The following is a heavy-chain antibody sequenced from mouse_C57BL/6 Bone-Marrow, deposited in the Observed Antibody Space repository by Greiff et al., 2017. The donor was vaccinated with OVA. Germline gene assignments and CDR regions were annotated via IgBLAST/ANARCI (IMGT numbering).Heavy chain of an antibody. CDR1: GFSLTSYG. V-gene: IGHV2-2*01. CDR2: IWSGGST. Sequence: QVQLQQSGPGLVQPSQSLSITCTVSGFSLTSYGVHWVRQSPGKGLEWLGVIWSGGSTNYNADFKSKLSISKDNAQSQVFFKMSSLQADDAAIYYCAQGGLGRAMDYWGQGTSVTVSS. D-gene: IGHD4-1*01. J-gene: IGHJ4*01. CDR3: AQGGLGRAMDY.